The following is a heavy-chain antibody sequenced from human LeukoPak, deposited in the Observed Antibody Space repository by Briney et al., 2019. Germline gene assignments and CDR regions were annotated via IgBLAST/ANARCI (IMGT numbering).Heavy chain of an antibody. CDR1: GYTFTGYY. CDR3: ARATSAYYDFWSGTSSFDY. Sequence: ASVVSCKASGYTFTGYYMHWVRQAPGQGLEWMGWINPNSGGTNYAQKFQGRVTMTRDMSTSTVYMELSSLRSEDTAVYYCARATSAYYDFWSGTSSFDYWGQGTLVTVSS. D-gene: IGHD3-3*01. J-gene: IGHJ4*02. V-gene: IGHV1-2*02. CDR2: INPNSGGT.